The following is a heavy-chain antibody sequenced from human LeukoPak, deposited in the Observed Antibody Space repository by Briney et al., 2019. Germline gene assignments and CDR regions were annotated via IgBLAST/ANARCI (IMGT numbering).Heavy chain of an antibody. Sequence: GGSLRLSCAASGFTFSSYWMNWVRQAPGKGLEWVALINPDGSQTNYVDSVKGRLTISRDNAENSLYLQMNSLRAEDTAVYYCARDLGYGALDPWGQGTLVTVSS. CDR1: GFTFSSYW. D-gene: IGHD4-17*01. CDR3: ARDLGYGALDP. CDR2: INPDGSQT. J-gene: IGHJ5*02. V-gene: IGHV3-7*01.